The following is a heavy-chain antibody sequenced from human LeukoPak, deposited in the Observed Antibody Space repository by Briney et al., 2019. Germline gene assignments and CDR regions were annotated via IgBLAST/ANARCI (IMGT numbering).Heavy chain of an antibody. V-gene: IGHV4-59*08. D-gene: IGHD3-3*01. J-gene: IGHJ4*02. CDR3: ARQSYDFGLDY. CDR1: GGSISSYY. CDR2: IYYSGST. Sequence: SETLSLTCTVSGGSISSYYWSWVRQPPGKGLEWIGYIYYSGSTNYNPSLKSRVTISVDTSKNQFSLKLSSVTAADTAVYYCARQSYDFGLDYWGQGALVIVSS.